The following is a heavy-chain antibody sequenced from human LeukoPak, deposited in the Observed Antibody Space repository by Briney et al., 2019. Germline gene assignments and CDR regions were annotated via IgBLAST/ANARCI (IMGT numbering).Heavy chain of an antibody. CDR1: GYTFTSYG. J-gene: IGHJ6*03. V-gene: IGHV1-18*01. D-gene: IGHD3-10*01. Sequence: ASVKVSCKASGYTFTSYGISWVRQAPGQGLEWMGWISAYNGNTNYAQKFQGRVTITRNTSISAAYMELSSLRSEDTAVYYCATAGVRGVWGYYYYYMDVWGKGTTVTVSS. CDR3: ATAGVRGVWGYYYYYMDV. CDR2: ISAYNGNT.